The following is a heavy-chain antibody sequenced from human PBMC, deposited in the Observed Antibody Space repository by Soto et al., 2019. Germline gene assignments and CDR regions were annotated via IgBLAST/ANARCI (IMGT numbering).Heavy chain of an antibody. D-gene: IGHD3-16*01. J-gene: IGHJ4*02. CDR3: TRDVGDG. Sequence: EVPLVESGGGLVQPGGALRLSCAASGFSFSNDCMTWVRQAPGKGLEWVANIKHDGSEKYYVDSVKVRFTISRDNAKNSLYLQMNSLRAEDTAVYHCTRDVGDGWGQGTLVTVSS. CDR2: IKHDGSEK. V-gene: IGHV3-7*01. CDR1: GFSFSNDC.